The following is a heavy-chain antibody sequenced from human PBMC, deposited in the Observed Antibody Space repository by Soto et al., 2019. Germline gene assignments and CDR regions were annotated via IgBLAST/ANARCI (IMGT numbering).Heavy chain of an antibody. CDR1: GFAFSDYW. J-gene: IGHJ5*02. D-gene: IGHD6-6*01. CDR3: ARSVGRFSQHLGRSSSVFLWLNWFDP. V-gene: IGHV3-7*03. CDR2: IKQDGSQK. Sequence: LRLSCAASGFAFSDYWMSWVRQAPGKGLEWVANIKQDGSQKDYVDSVNGRCTISRDNAKNSMYLQMNSVRVEDAAVYYCARSVGRFSQHLGRSSSVFLWLNWFDPWGQGTLVTVSS.